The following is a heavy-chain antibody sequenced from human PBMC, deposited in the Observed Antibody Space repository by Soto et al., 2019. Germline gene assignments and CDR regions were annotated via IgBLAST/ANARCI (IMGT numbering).Heavy chain of an antibody. CDR3: AREFGYYYDSSGYYYFDY. D-gene: IGHD3-22*01. J-gene: IGHJ4*02. Sequence: QVQLVQSGAEVKKPGSSVKVSCKASGGTFSRYAISWVRQAPGQGLEWMGGIIPIFGTANYAQKFQGRVTIIADESTSTSYMVLSSLRSEDTAVYYCAREFGYYYDSSGYYYFDYWGQGTLVTVSS. V-gene: IGHV1-69*12. CDR1: GGTFSRYA. CDR2: IIPIFGTA.